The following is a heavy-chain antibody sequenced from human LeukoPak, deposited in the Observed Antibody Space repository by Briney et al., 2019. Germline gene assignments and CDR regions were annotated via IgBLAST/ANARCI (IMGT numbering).Heavy chain of an antibody. Sequence: GGSLRLSCAASGFTFSSYSMNWVRQAPGKGLEWVSSISSSSSSYIHYADSVKGRFTISRDNAKNSLYLQMNSLRAEDTAVYYCARGSSSWFDAFDIWGQGTMVTVSS. CDR1: GFTFSSYS. D-gene: IGHD6-13*01. V-gene: IGHV3-21*01. CDR3: ARGSSSWFDAFDI. CDR2: ISSSSSSYI. J-gene: IGHJ3*02.